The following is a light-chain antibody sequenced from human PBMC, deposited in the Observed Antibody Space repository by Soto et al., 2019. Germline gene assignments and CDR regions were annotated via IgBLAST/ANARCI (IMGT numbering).Light chain of an antibody. V-gene: IGKV3-20*01. CDR1: QSVSSSY. Sequence: EVLLTQSPGTLSLAGGEIATLSWGASQSVSSSYLAWYQQKPAQTPRLLIYGASTRATGIPDRFSGSGSGTDFTLTISRLEPEDFAVYYCQQYGSSPLTFGGGTKVDI. CDR2: GAS. J-gene: IGKJ4*01. CDR3: QQYGSSPLT.